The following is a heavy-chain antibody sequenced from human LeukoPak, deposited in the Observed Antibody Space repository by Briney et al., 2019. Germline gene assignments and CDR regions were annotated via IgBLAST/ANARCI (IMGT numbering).Heavy chain of an antibody. CDR1: GFTVSSNY. CDR2: ISGSGGST. J-gene: IGHJ4*02. V-gene: IGHV3-23*01. D-gene: IGHD3-9*01. CDR3: AKASTLTGYPTNFDY. Sequence: TGGSLRLSCAASGFTVSSNYMSWVRQAPGKGLEWVSAISGSGGSTYYADSVKGRFTVSRDNSKNTLYLQMNSLRAEDTAVYYCAKASTLTGYPTNFDYWGQGTLVTVSS.